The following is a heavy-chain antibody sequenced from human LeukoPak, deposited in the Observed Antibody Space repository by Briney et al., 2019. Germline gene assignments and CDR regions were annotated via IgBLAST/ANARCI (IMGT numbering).Heavy chain of an antibody. CDR1: GYIFTAYY. Sequence: ASVKVSCKASGYIFTAYYMYWVRQAPGQGLEWMGWISAYNGNTNYAQKLQGRVTMTTDTSTSTAYMELRSLRSDDTAVYYCARDVSIIKGVGATGDYWGQGTLVTVSS. V-gene: IGHV1-18*04. D-gene: IGHD1-26*01. J-gene: IGHJ4*02. CDR2: ISAYNGNT. CDR3: ARDVSIIKGVGATGDY.